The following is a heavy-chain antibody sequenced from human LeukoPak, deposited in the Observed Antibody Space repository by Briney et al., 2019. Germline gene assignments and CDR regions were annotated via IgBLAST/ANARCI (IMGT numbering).Heavy chain of an antibody. CDR1: EYSFTTYW. CDR3: ARRLTFGASYYFDF. J-gene: IGHJ4*02. V-gene: IGHV5-51*01. D-gene: IGHD3-3*01. Sequence: GESLKISCKASEYSFTTYWIGWVRQMPGKGLEWTGIIYPGDSDTRYSPSFQGQVTISADRSISTAFLQWSSLKASDTAIYYCARRLTFGASYYFDFWGQGTLVTVSS. CDR2: IYPGDSDT.